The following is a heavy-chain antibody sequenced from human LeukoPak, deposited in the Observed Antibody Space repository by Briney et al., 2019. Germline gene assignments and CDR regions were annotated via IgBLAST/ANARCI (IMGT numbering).Heavy chain of an antibody. D-gene: IGHD5-18*01. J-gene: IGHJ4*02. CDR2: ITNSGGTT. Sequence: PGGSLRLSCAASGFTFSSYAMSWVRQAPGKGLEWVSVITNSGGTTYYADSVKGRFTISRDNSKNTLYLQMNSLRAEDTAVYYCAKDSVTGWADYWGQGTLVTVSS. V-gene: IGHV3-23*01. CDR1: GFTFSSYA. CDR3: AKDSVTGWADY.